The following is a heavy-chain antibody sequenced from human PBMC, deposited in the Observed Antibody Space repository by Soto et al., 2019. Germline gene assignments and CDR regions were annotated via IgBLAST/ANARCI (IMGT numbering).Heavy chain of an antibody. V-gene: IGHV4-31*03. CDR1: GGSISSSAYY. CDR3: ARYIFTGSFDD. D-gene: IGHD3-9*01. Sequence: QVQLQESGPGLLKPSQTLSLTCTVSGGSISSSAYYWSWIRQHPGKGLEWIGYIYHTGATYYNPSLGSRVSISVDTSKTLFSLMLRSVTAADTAVSYCARYIFTGSFDDWGQGTLVTVSS. J-gene: IGHJ4*02. CDR2: IYHTGAT.